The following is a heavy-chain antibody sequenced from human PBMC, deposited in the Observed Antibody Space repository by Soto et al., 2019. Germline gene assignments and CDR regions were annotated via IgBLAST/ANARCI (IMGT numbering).Heavy chain of an antibody. V-gene: IGHV5-10-1*01. D-gene: IGHD2-15*01. J-gene: IGHJ5*02. CDR3: AREHEYCSRGRCYSDWFDP. Sequence: GESLKISCKGSGYSFTSYWISWVRQMPGKGLEWMGRIDPSDSYTNYSPSFQGHVTISADKSISTAYLQWSSLKASDTAMYYCAREHEYCSRGRCYSDWFDPWGQGTLATVSS. CDR1: GYSFTSYW. CDR2: IDPSDSYT.